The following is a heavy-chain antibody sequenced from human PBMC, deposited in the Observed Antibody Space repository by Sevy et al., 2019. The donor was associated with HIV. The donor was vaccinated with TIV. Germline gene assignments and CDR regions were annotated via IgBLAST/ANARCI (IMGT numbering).Heavy chain of an antibody. D-gene: IGHD5-12*01. Sequence: ASVKVSCKASGYNFINYGISWVRQAPGQGLEWVGGSSPFTGSPNYPQKLQHRVTVTTDTATNTAYMELRNLRSDDTAVYYCGKCTLWVYDPTNRKCGMDVRGQGTTVTVSS. CDR2: SSPFTGSP. V-gene: IGHV1-18*01. J-gene: IGHJ6*02. CDR1: GYNFINYG. CDR3: GKCTLWVYDPTNRKCGMDV.